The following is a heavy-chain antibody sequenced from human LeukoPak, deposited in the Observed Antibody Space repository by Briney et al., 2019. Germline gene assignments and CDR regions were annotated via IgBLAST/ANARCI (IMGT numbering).Heavy chain of an antibody. V-gene: IGHV3-49*04. CDR1: GFTFGDYA. Sequence: GGSLRLSCTASGFTFGDYAMSWVRQAPGKGLEWVGFIRSKAYGGTTEYAASVKGRFTISRDDSKSIAYLQMNSLKTEDTAVYYCTRVATTVVTHDAFDIWGQGTMVTVSS. J-gene: IGHJ3*02. CDR2: IRSKAYGGTT. CDR3: TRVATTVVTHDAFDI. D-gene: IGHD4-23*01.